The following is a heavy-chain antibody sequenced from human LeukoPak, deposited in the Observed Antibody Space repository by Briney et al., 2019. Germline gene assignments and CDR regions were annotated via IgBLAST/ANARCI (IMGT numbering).Heavy chain of an antibody. D-gene: IGHD2-15*01. J-gene: IGHJ4*02. V-gene: IGHV3-23*01. Sequence: PGGSLRLSCAASGFTFSSYAMSWVRQAPGKGLEWVSAISGSGGSTYYADSVKGRFTISRDNSKNTLYLQMNSLRAEDTAVYYCAKVRCRGGSCYPYYFDYWGQGTLVTVSS. CDR1: GFTFSSYA. CDR3: AKVRCRGGSCYPYYFDY. CDR2: ISGSGGST.